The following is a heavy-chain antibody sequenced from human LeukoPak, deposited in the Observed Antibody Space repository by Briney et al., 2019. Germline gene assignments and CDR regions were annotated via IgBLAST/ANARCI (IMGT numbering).Heavy chain of an antibody. CDR2: IRPKTDGYAT. Sequence: PGGSLRLSRAASGFTFSGSAIHWVRQASGEGLEWVGRIRPKTDGYATAYAASVKGRFTISRDDSKDTAYLQMNSLTTEDTAVYYCTRLTSSTWSDAFDIWGQGTMVTVSS. V-gene: IGHV3-73*01. CDR3: TRLTSSTWSDAFDI. D-gene: IGHD6-13*01. J-gene: IGHJ3*02. CDR1: GFTFSGSA.